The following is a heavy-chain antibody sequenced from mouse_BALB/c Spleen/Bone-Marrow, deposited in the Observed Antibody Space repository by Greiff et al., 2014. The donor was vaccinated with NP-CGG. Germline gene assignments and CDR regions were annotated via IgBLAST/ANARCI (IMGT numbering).Heavy chain of an antibody. CDR3: ARDQRRFDY. V-gene: IGHV3-6*02. CDR1: GDSITSGYY. D-gene: IGHD2-12*01. Sequence: EVKLEESGPGLVKPSQSLSLTCSVTGDSITSGYYWNWIRQFPGNKLEWMGYISYDGSNNYNPSLKNRISITRDTSKNQFFLKLNSVTTEDTATYYCARDQRRFDYWGQGTTLTVSS. CDR2: ISYDGSN. J-gene: IGHJ2*01.